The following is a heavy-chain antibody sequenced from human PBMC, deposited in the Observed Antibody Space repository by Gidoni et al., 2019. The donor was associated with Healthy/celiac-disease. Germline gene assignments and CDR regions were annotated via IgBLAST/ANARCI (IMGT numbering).Heavy chain of an antibody. CDR2: IRSSGSTI. CDR3: ASGYSYGYGWYFDY. V-gene: IGHV3-11*01. Sequence: QVQLVESGGGLVKPGGSLRLSCAASGFTFRDYYMSWIRQATGEGLECVSYIRSSGSTIYYADSVKGRFTISRDNAKNSLYLQMNSLRGEDTAVYYCASGYSYGYGWYFDYWGQGTLVTVSS. J-gene: IGHJ4*02. CDR1: GFTFRDYY. D-gene: IGHD5-18*01.